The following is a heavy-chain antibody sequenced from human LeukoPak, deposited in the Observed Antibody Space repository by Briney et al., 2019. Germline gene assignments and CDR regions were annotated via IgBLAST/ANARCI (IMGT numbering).Heavy chain of an antibody. V-gene: IGHV4-59*08. J-gene: IGHJ6*03. CDR2: IYYSGGT. CDR3: ARNGTHSGSGFYYYMDV. CDR1: GGSISSYY. Sequence: PSETLSLTCTVSGGSISSYYWSWIRQSPGKGLEWIGHIYYSGGTNYNPSLKSRVTMSLDTSKNHFSLKVKSVTAADTAVYYCARNGTHSGSGFYYYMDVWGKGTTVTVSS. D-gene: IGHD3-10*01.